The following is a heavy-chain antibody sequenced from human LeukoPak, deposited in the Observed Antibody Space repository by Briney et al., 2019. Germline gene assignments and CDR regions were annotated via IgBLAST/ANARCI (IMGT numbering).Heavy chain of an antibody. J-gene: IGHJ4*02. CDR3: ARGRAVTGITVIDY. CDR1: GFTFSSYA. D-gene: IGHD6-19*01. Sequence: PGGSLRLSCAASGFTFSSYAMHWVRRAPGKALEWVATISSDGGNRYYSDSVKGRFTISRDNSKNTLYLQMNSLRPEDTAVFHCARGRAVTGITVIDYWGQGTLVTVSS. CDR2: ISSDGGNR. V-gene: IGHV3-30-3*01.